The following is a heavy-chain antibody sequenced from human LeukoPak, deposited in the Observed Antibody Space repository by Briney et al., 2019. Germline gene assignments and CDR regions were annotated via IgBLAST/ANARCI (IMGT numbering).Heavy chain of an antibody. V-gene: IGHV4-59*11. CDR2: ISNSGST. J-gene: IGHJ4*02. CDR1: GGSISSHY. D-gene: IGHD7-27*01. CDR3: TRGHWALDS. Sequence: SETLSLTCTVSGGSISSHYWTWIRQSPVKGLEWIGDISNSGSTSYNPSLKSRVTISIDTSKNQFSLKLSSVTAADTAVYYCTRGHWALDSWCQGTLVTVSS.